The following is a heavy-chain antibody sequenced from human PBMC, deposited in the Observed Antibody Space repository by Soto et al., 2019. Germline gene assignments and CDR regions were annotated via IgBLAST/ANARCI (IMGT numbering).Heavy chain of an antibody. Sequence: PSETLSLTCTVSGGSISSGDYYRSCIRQPPGKGLEWIGYIYYSGSTYYNPSLKSRVTISVDTSKNQFSLKLSSVTAADTAVYYCARIWFGEFQIIDYWGQGTLVTVSS. J-gene: IGHJ4*02. CDR2: IYYSGST. CDR3: ARIWFGEFQIIDY. CDR1: GGSISSGDYY. D-gene: IGHD3-10*01. V-gene: IGHV4-30-4*01.